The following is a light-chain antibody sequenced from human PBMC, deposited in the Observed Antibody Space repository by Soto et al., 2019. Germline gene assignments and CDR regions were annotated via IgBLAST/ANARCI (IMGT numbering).Light chain of an antibody. J-gene: IGLJ2*01. Sequence: QSALTQPASLSGSPGQSITISCTGTSSDVGSYNLVSWYQQHPGKAPKLMIYEGSKRPSGVSNRFSGSKSGNTASLTISGLQAEDEADYYCCSYAGSSTPHVVFGGGTQLTVL. CDR1: SSDVGSYNL. CDR3: CSYAGSSTPHVV. V-gene: IGLV2-23*01. CDR2: EGS.